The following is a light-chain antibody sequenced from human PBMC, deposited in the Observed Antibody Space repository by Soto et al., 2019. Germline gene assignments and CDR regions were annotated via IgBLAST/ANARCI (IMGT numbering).Light chain of an antibody. V-gene: IGKV1-5*03. CDR2: KAS. CDR1: QSISSW. CDR3: QQYNSYAIT. Sequence: DIQVTQSPSTLSASVGDRVTITCRASQSISSWLAWYQQKPGKAPKLLIYKASSLESGVPSRFSGNGSGTEFTLTISSLQPDDFATYYCQQYNSYAITFGQGTRLEI. J-gene: IGKJ5*01.